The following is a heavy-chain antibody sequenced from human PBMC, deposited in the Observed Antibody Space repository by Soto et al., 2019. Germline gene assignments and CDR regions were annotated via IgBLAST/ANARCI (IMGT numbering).Heavy chain of an antibody. D-gene: IGHD2-8*01. CDR1: GFTFSSYG. J-gene: IGHJ6*02. CDR3: AKSFVPGLSSIYGMDV. CDR2: ISYDGSNK. V-gene: IGHV3-30*18. Sequence: VGSLRLSCAASGFTFSSYGMHWVRQAPGKGLEWVAVISYDGSNKYYADSVKGRFTISRDNSKNTLYLQMNSLRAEDTAVYYCAKSFVPGLSSIYGMDVWGQGTTVTVSS.